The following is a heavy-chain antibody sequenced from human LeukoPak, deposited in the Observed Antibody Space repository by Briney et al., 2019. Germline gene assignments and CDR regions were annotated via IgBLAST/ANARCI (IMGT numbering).Heavy chain of an antibody. V-gene: IGHV3-23*01. Sequence: GESLKISCAASGFTFSSYAMSWVRQAPGKGLEWVSAISGSGGSTYYADSVKGRFTISRDNSKNTLYLQMNSLRAEDTAVYYCAKPQYTSSWYAGFDYWGQGTLVTVSS. CDR2: ISGSGGST. J-gene: IGHJ4*02. CDR1: GFTFSSYA. CDR3: AKPQYTSSWYAGFDY. D-gene: IGHD6-13*01.